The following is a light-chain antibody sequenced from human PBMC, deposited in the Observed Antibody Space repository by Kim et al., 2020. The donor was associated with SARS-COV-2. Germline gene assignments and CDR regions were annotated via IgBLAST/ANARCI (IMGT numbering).Light chain of an antibody. CDR2: RNN. Sequence: QAGLTQPPSVSKGLRQTATLTCTGNSNIVGNQGAAWLQQHQGHPPKLLSYRNNNRPSGISERFSASRSGNTASLTITGLQPEDEADYYCSALDSSLPVVFGGGTQLTVL. V-gene: IGLV10-54*02. J-gene: IGLJ2*01. CDR3: SALDSSLPVV. CDR1: SNIVGNQG.